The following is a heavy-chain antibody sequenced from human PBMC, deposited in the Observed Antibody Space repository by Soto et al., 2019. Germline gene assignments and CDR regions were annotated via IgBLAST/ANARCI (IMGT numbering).Heavy chain of an antibody. D-gene: IGHD4-17*01. CDR2: IRSKANSYAT. J-gene: IGHJ2*01. V-gene: IGHV3-73*01. CDR3: TRHRADDYGGTPNWYFDL. CDR1: GVTLSGSA. Sequence: GGSLRLSCGASGVTLSGSAMHRGRPASGKRLEWVGRIRSKANSYATAYAASVKGRFTISRDDSKNTAYLQMNSLKTEDTAVYYCTRHRADDYGGTPNWYFDLWGRGTLVTVSS.